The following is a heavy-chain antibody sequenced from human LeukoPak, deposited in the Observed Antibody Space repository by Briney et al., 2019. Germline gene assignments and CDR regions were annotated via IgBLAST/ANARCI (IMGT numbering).Heavy chain of an antibody. J-gene: IGHJ4*02. CDR1: GFTFSSYS. D-gene: IGHD3-3*01. CDR3: ARGGITIFGVVITYFDY. CDR2: INWNGGST. V-gene: IGHV3-20*04. Sequence: GGSLRLSCAASGFTFSSYSMNWVRQAPGKGLEWVSGINWNGGSTGYADSVKGRFTISRDNAKNSLYLQMNSLRAEDTALYYCARGGITIFGVVITYFDYWGQGTLVTVSS.